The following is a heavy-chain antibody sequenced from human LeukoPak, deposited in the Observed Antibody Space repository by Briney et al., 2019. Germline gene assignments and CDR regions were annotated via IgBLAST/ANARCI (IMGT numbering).Heavy chain of an antibody. V-gene: IGHV3-30*18. D-gene: IGHD3-10*01. CDR2: ISYDGSNK. Sequence: PGGSLRLSCAASGFTFSSYGMHWVRQAPGKGLEWVAVISYDGSNKYYADSVKGRFTISRDNSKNTLYLQMNSLRAEDTAVYYCANQYYYGSGSYSYYYYMDVWGKGTTVTVSS. CDR1: GFTFSSYG. J-gene: IGHJ6*03. CDR3: ANQYYYGSGSYSYYYYMDV.